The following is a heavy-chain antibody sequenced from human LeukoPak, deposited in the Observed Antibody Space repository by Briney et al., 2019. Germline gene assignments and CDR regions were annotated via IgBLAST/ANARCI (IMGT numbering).Heavy chain of an antibody. Sequence: ASVKVSCKASGYTFTSYGISWVRQAPGQGLEGMGWISAYNGNTNYAQKLQGRVTMTTDTSTSTAYMELRSMRSEDTAVYYCARGGRIQLWLLTDYWGQGTLVTVSS. CDR2: ISAYNGNT. CDR3: ARGGRIQLWLLTDY. V-gene: IGHV1-18*01. D-gene: IGHD5-18*01. CDR1: GYTFTSYG. J-gene: IGHJ4*02.